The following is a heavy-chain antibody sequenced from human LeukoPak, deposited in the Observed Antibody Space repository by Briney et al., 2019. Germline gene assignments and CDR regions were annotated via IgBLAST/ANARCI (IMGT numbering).Heavy chain of an antibody. J-gene: IGHJ4*02. Sequence: PGGSLRLSCAACGFTFDDYAMHWVRQAPGKGLAWVSGISWNSGSIGYADSVKGRFTISRDNAKNSLYLQMNSLRAEDTALYYCAKAGYSYVSSIDYWGQGTLVTVSS. D-gene: IGHD5-18*01. V-gene: IGHV3-9*01. CDR3: AKAGYSYVSSIDY. CDR2: ISWNSGSI. CDR1: GFTFDDYA.